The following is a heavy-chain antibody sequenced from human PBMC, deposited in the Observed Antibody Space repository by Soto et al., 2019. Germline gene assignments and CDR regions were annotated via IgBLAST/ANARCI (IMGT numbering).Heavy chain of an antibody. D-gene: IGHD6-13*01. J-gene: IGHJ6*03. Sequence: EVQLVESGGGLVQPGGSLRLSCAASGFTVSSNYMSWVRQAPGKGLEWVSVIYSGGSTYYADSVKGRFTISRHNSKNTLYLQMNSLRAEDTAVYYCARCKGQQLVGGRHYYYYYYMDVWGKGTTVTVSS. CDR2: IYSGGST. CDR1: GFTVSSNY. V-gene: IGHV3-53*04. CDR3: ARCKGQQLVGGRHYYYYYYMDV.